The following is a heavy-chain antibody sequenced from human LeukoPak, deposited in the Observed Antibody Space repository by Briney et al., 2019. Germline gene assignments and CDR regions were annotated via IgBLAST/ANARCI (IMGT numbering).Heavy chain of an antibody. Sequence: GGSLRLSCAASGFTFSNYAIHWVRQAPGKGLEWVAVISYDGSNKYYADSVKGRFTISRDNSKNTLYLQMNSLRAEDTAVYYCAKVGEYQLLLYAFDMWGQGTMVTVSS. CDR2: ISYDGSNK. CDR1: GFTFSNYA. J-gene: IGHJ3*02. CDR3: AKVGEYQLLLYAFDM. D-gene: IGHD2-2*01. V-gene: IGHV3-30*04.